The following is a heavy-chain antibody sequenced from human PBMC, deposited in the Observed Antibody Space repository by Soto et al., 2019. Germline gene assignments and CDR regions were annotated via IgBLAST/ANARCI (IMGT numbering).Heavy chain of an antibody. J-gene: IGHJ6*03. CDR2: ISGSGGST. D-gene: IGHD6-13*01. CDR3: AKVQKLSYYYYMDV. V-gene: IGHV3-23*01. Sequence: EVQLLESGGGLVQPGGSLRLSCAASGFTFSSYAMSWVRQAPRKGLEWVSAISGSGGSTYYADSVKGRFTISRDNSKNTLYLQMNSLRAEDTAVYYCAKVQKLSYYYYMDVWGKGTTVTVSS. CDR1: GFTFSSYA.